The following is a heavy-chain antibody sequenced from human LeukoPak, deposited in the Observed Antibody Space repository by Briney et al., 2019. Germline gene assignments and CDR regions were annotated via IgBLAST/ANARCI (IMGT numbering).Heavy chain of an antibody. V-gene: IGHV3-30-3*01. D-gene: IGHD5-18*01. Sequence: GGSLRLSCAASGFTFSSYAVHWVRQAPGKGLEWVAVISYDGSNKYYADSVKGRFTISRDNSKNTLYLQMNSLRAEDTAVYYCARDGSYGTDNAYFDYWGQGTLVTVSS. J-gene: IGHJ4*02. CDR3: ARDGSYGTDNAYFDY. CDR1: GFTFSSYA. CDR2: ISYDGSNK.